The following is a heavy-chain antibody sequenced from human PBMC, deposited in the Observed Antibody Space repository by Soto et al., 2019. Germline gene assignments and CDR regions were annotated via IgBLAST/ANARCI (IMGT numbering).Heavy chain of an antibody. CDR1: GFTFSTNS. D-gene: IGHD5-12*01. CDR3: AKWDGYDSC. J-gene: IGHJ4*02. CDR2: ISVGGDRS. V-gene: IGHV3-23*01. Sequence: VQVLESGGGLVQPGGSLRLSCAAFGFTFSTNSMAWVRQAPGKGLEWVSGISVGGDRSFYVESVKSRFTISSYTSKNVVYLQTISLRADDTRVYFCAKWDGYDSCWGQGTRVTAS.